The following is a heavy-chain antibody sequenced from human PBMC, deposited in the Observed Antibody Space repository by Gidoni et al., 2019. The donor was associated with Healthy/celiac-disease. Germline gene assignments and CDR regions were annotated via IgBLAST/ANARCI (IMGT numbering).Heavy chain of an antibody. V-gene: IGHV4-31*03. J-gene: IGHJ5*02. CDR3: ARAGYCSSTSCSPGWFDP. CDR2: IYYSGST. Sequence: QVQLQESGPGLVKPSQTLSLTCTVSGGSISSGGYYWSWIRQHPGKILEWIGYIYYSGSTYYNPSLKSRVTISVDTSKNQFSLKLSSVTAADTAVYYCARAGYCSSTSCSPGWFDPWGQGTLVTVSS. CDR1: GGSISSGGYY. D-gene: IGHD2-2*01.